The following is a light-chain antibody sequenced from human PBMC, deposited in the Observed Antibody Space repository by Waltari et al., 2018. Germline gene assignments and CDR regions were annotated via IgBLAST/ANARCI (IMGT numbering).Light chain of an antibody. CDR1: QSVANNY. CDR3: QQYGTSPLT. CDR2: TAS. V-gene: IGKV3-20*01. Sequence: EIVLTQSPGTLSLSPGERATLSCRASQSVANNYLAWYQQKPGQAPRLLMYTASSRASGIPDRFSGSGSGTDFTLTISRLEPDDFAVYYCQQYGTSPLTFGGGTRVDLK. J-gene: IGKJ4*02.